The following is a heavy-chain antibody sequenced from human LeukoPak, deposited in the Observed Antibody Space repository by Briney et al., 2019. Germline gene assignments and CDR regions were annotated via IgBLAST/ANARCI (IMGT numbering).Heavy chain of an antibody. CDR3: TSSTVTPFDY. V-gene: IGHV3-73*01. CDR2: IRSKANSYAT. J-gene: IGHJ4*02. D-gene: IGHD4-17*01. Sequence: PGGSLRLSCEASGFTFSGSAMHWVRQASGQGLEWVGRIRSKANSYATVYAASVKGRFTISRDDSKNTAYLQMNSLTTEDTAVYYCTSSTVTPFDYWGQGTLVTVSS. CDR1: GFTFSGSA.